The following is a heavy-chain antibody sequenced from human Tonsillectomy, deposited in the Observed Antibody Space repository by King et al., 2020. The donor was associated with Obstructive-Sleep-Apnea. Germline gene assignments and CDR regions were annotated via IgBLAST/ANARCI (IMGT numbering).Heavy chain of an antibody. CDR2: IYYSGNT. V-gene: IGHV4-59*01. Sequence: VQXQESGPGLVKPSETLSLTCTVSGGSISNYYWTWXRQPPGKGLEWIGHIYYSGNTNYNPSLKSRVTISIDTSKIQFSLKLSSVTAADTAVYYCTRLPYGSGSAFDYWGQGTLVTVSS. CDR1: GGSISNYY. CDR3: TRLPYGSGSAFDY. J-gene: IGHJ4*02. D-gene: IGHD3-10*01.